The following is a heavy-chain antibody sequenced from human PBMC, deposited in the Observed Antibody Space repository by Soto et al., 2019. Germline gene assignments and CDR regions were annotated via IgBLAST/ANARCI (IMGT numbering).Heavy chain of an antibody. CDR3: ARVVPGAEAWFSA. J-gene: IGHJ5*02. CDR1: GYTFTSYA. D-gene: IGHD2-2*01. CDR2: INGGNGEK. Sequence: QGQLVQSGDEMRKPGASVMVSCKAPGYTFTSYAMNWVRQAPGQRLEWMGWINGGNGEKKYSQRFQDRVTITRNTSANTVYMEQSGLTSEDTAVYYGARVVPGAEAWFSAWGQGTLVTVSS. V-gene: IGHV1-3*01.